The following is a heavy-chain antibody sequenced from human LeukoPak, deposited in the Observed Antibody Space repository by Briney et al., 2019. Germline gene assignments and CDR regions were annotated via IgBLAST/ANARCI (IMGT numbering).Heavy chain of an antibody. Sequence: GGSLRLSCAASGFSVSSNYMSWVRQAPGKGLEWVSVIYGGGSTYYADSVKGRFTISRDTPKNTLYLQMNSLRVEDTAVYYCASWPVGWYGEDSWGQGTLVTVSS. CDR2: IYGGGST. V-gene: IGHV3-53*01. J-gene: IGHJ4*02. CDR1: GFSVSSNY. CDR3: ASWPVGWYGEDS. D-gene: IGHD6-19*01.